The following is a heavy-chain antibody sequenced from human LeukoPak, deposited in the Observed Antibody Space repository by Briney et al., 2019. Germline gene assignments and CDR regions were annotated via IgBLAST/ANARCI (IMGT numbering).Heavy chain of an antibody. J-gene: IGHJ4*02. D-gene: IGHD6-13*01. Sequence: SETLSLTCAVSGGSISSSNWWSWVRQPPGKGLEWIGEIFHTGSSNYSPSLKSRVTISVDKSKNQFSLKLSSVTAADTAVYYCARAGEGIAAAGPGFDYWGQGTLVTVSS. CDR1: GGSISSSNW. V-gene: IGHV4-4*02. CDR3: ARAGEGIAAAGPGFDY. CDR2: IFHTGSS.